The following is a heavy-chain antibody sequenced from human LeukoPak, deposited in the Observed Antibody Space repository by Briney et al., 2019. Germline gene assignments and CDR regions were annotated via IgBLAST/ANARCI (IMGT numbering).Heavy chain of an antibody. CDR1: GGTFSSYA. J-gene: IGHJ3*02. CDR2: IIPIFGTA. CDR3: ARVRVVGATLAFDI. D-gene: IGHD1-26*01. V-gene: IGHV1-69*13. Sequence: SVKVSCKASGGTFSSYAISWVRQAPGQGLEWMGGIIPIFGTANYAQKFQGRVTITADESTSTAYMELSSLRSEDTAVYYCARVRVVGATLAFDIWGQGTMVTVSS.